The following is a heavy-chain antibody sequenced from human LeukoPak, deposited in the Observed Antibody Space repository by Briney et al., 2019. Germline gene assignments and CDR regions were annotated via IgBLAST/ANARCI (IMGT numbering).Heavy chain of an antibody. D-gene: IGHD3-3*01. CDR2: ISGSGGST. CDR1: GFTFSSYA. CDR3: ASPIFGVVIRSEAFDI. Sequence: PGGSLRLSCAASGFTFSSYAMSWVRQAPGKGLEWVSAISGSGGSTYYADSVKGRFTISRGNSKNTLYLQMNSLRAEDTAVYYCASPIFGVVIRSEAFDIWGQGTMVTVSS. J-gene: IGHJ3*02. V-gene: IGHV3-23*01.